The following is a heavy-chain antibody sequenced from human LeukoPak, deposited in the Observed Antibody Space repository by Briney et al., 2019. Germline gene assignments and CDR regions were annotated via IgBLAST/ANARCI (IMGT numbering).Heavy chain of an antibody. Sequence: PGGSLRLSCAASGFTFDDYAMHWVRHAPGKGLEWVSGISWNSGSIGYADSVKGRFTISRDNAKNSPYLQMNSLRAEDTALYYCAKGRWLQPPDYWGQGTLVTVSS. J-gene: IGHJ4*02. V-gene: IGHV3-9*01. CDR3: AKGRWLQPPDY. CDR1: GFTFDDYA. CDR2: ISWNSGSI. D-gene: IGHD5-24*01.